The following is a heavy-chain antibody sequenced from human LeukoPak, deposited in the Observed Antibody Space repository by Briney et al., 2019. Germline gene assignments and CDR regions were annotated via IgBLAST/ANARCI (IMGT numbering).Heavy chain of an antibody. CDR1: GGTFSSYA. D-gene: IGHD2-15*01. V-gene: IGHV1-69*04. J-gene: IGHJ6*02. CDR2: IIPFLGIA. CDR3: ASSKATVVVVAAHLYYYGMDV. Sequence: SVKVSCKASGGTFSSYAISWVRQAPGQGLEWMGRIIPFLGIANYAQKFQGRVTITADKSTSTAYMELSSLRSEDTAVYYCASSKATVVVVAAHLYYYGMDVWGQGTTVTVSS.